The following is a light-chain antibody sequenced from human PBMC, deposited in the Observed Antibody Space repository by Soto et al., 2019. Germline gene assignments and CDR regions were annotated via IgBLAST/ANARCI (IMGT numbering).Light chain of an antibody. Sequence: QSALTQPASVSGSPGQSITISCTGTNSDVGGYDYVSWYQQHPGKAPKLMIYEVSHRPSGVSNRFSGSRSGNTASLTIPGLQAEDEADYYCSSYTSSTTLGVFGGGTKVTVL. J-gene: IGLJ3*02. CDR1: NSDVGGYDY. V-gene: IGLV2-14*01. CDR2: EVS. CDR3: SSYTSSTTLGV.